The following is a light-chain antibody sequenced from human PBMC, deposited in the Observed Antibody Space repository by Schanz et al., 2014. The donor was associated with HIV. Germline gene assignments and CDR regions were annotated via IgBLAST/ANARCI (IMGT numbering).Light chain of an antibody. CDR3: ATWDVGLHGRV. Sequence: QSVLTQPPSASGTPGQRVTISCSGSSSNIGSNYVYWYQQLPGTAPKLLIYRNNQRPSGVPDRFSGSKSGTSASLAISGLQSEDEADYYCATWDVGLHGRVFGGGTKLTVL. V-gene: IGLV1-47*01. CDR2: RNN. CDR1: SSNIGSNY. J-gene: IGLJ2*01.